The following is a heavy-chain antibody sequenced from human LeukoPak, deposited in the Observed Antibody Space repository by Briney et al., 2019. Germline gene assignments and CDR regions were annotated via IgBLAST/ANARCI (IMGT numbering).Heavy chain of an antibody. Sequence: GGSLRLSCAVSGFSVSNYYMSWVGAAPGKGLEWVSIIYSGGSTYYADSVKGRFTISRDNSKNTLYLQMNSLKAEDTAVYYCARAPYSSSPGWGQGTLVTVSS. CDR3: ARAPYSSSPG. V-gene: IGHV3-53*01. J-gene: IGHJ4*02. D-gene: IGHD6-6*01. CDR2: IYSGGST. CDR1: GFSVSNYY.